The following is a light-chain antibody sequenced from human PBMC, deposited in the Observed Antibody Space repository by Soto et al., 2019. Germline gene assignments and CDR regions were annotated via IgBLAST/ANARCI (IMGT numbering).Light chain of an antibody. CDR1: QSVVSGF. V-gene: IGKV3-20*01. CDR2: GAS. CDR3: HKSDTSPPFT. Sequence: EMGFTQSPGTLSLSLGESATLSCRASQSVVSGFGAWYHPKPGQAPRLLIDGASNRATGIPERFSGSKYGETTPITHSELEHEDFGVYYCHKSDTSPPFTFCHGTTVALK. J-gene: IGKJ3*01.